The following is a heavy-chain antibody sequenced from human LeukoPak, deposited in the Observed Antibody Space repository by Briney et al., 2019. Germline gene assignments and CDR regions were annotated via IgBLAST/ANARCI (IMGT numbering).Heavy chain of an antibody. CDR2: MNPNSGNT. CDR3: ARGNYDFWSGYYGSDY. Sequence: ASVNVSCKASGYTFTSYGINWVRQATGQGLEWMGWMNPNSGNTGYAQKFQGRVTMTRNTSISTAYMELSSLRSEDTAVYYCARGNYDFWSGYYGSDYWGQGTLVTVSS. J-gene: IGHJ4*02. CDR1: GYTFTSYG. V-gene: IGHV1-8*02. D-gene: IGHD3-3*01.